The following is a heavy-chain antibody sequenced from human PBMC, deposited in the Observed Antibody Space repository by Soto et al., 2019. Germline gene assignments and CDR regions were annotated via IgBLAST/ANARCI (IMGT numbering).Heavy chain of an antibody. D-gene: IGHD3-3*01. CDR2: MDSSRSN. V-gene: IGHV4-4*07. CDR1: GGSITNYF. J-gene: IGHJ4*01. Sequence: LSLTCTVPGGSITNYFCNWIRQPAGKGLEWVGRMDSSRSNNYHPSLKSRIIMSAGTSSNQFARKLSSVTAPDTAVYYCARGGQDVLSGPFDYWGHGALGNV. CDR3: ARGGQDVLSGPFDY.